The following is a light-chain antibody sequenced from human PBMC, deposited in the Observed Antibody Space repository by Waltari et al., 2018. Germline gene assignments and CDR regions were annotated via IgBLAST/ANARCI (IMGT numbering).Light chain of an antibody. J-gene: IGKJ3*01. CDR3: QHYDSYSAT. CDR2: KAS. CDR1: QTIPRW. V-gene: IGKV1-5*03. Sequence: IQMIQSPSTLSASVGDRVTITCRASQTIPRWLAWYQQKPGKAPKLLTYKASILESGVPSRFSGGGSGTEFTLTISSLQPDDFATYYCQHYDSYSATFGRGTKIEIK.